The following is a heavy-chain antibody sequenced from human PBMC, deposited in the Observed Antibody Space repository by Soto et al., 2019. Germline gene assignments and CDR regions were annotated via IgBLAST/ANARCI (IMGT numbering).Heavy chain of an antibody. CDR2: INTDGSTT. V-gene: IGHV3-74*03. J-gene: IGHJ4*02. CDR3: ARDLTTLGTPGDDFDY. Sequence: EVQLVESGGGLVQPGGSLRLSCAASGFTFSNYWMHWVRQAPGKGLVWISHINTDGSTTTYADSVKGRFTISRDNAKNTLFLQMNSLRAEDTAVYYCARDLTTLGTPGDDFDYWGQGTLVTVSS. D-gene: IGHD4-4*01. CDR1: GFTFSNYW.